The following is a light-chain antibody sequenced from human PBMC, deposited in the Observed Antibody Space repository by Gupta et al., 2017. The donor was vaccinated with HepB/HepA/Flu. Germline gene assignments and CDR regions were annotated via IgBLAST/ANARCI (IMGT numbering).Light chain of an antibody. CDR3: AAWDDSLSGWI. CDR2: RNN. CDR1: TSNIGFNY. Sequence: QSVLTQPPSGSGTPGQRVTISCSGSTSNIGFNYISWYQQVPGTAPKVLIYRNNQRPSGVPDRFSGSKSGTSGALAISGLRSEDEADYYCAAWDDSLSGWIFGGGTKVTVL. J-gene: IGLJ2*01. V-gene: IGLV1-47*01.